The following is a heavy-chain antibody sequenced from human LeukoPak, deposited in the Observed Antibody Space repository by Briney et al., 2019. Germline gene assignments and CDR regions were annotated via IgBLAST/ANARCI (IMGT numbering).Heavy chain of an antibody. J-gene: IGHJ4*02. V-gene: IGHV4-30-2*01. D-gene: IGHD6-19*01. CDR2: IYHSGST. Sequence: SETLSLTCAVSGGSISSGGYSWSWIRQPPGKGLEWIGHIYHSGSTYYNPSLKSRVTISVDRSKNQFSLKLSSVTAADTAVYYCARTRSATYSSGSDYYFDYWGQGTLVTVSS. CDR1: GGSISSGGYS. CDR3: ARTRSATYSSGSDYYFDY.